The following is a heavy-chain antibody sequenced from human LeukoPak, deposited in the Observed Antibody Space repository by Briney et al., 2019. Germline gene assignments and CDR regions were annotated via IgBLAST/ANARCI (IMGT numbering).Heavy chain of an antibody. CDR1: GDSVSGSFW. J-gene: IGHJ4*02. CDR2: IHHSGSS. V-gene: IGHV4-4*02. CDR3: ARDHGSGWYSYLDD. Sequence: PSETLSLTCAVSGDSVSGSFWWSWVRQPPHKGLEWIGEIHHSGSSNYNPSLESRVIISLDGSKNQFSLQLNSVTPEDTAVYYCARDHGSGWYSYLDDWGQGTLVTVSS. D-gene: IGHD6-19*01.